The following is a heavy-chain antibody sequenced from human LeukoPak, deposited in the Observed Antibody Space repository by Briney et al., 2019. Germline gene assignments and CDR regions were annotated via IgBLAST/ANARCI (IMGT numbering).Heavy chain of an antibody. Sequence: SETLSLTCAVSGGSFSGYYWSWIRQPPGKGLEWIGEINQSGSTNYNPSLKSRVTISVHTSKNQFSLKLSSVAAADTAVYYCARVYWSKKVGATNADYWGQGTLVTVSS. CDR3: ARVYWSKKVGATNADY. J-gene: IGHJ4*02. CDR1: GGSFSGYY. CDR2: INQSGST. D-gene: IGHD1-26*01. V-gene: IGHV4-34*01.